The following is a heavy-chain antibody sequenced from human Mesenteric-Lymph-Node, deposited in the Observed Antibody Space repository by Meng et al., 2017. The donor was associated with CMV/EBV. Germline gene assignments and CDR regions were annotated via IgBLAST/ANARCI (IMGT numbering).Heavy chain of an antibody. V-gene: IGHV5-51*01. D-gene: IGHD5-18*01. J-gene: IGHJ4*02. CDR1: GYSFTSYL. CDR2: IYPCDSDT. CDR3: ARGKDSYGTYYFDY. Sequence: KVSCKGSGYSFTSYLIGWVRQMPGKGLEWMGIIYPCDSDTRYSPSFQGQVTISADKSISTAYLQWSSLKASDTAMYYCARGKDSYGTYYFDYWGQGTLVTVSS.